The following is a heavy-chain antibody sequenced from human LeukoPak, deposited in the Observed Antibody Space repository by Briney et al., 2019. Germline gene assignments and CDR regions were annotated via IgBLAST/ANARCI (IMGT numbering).Heavy chain of an antibody. Sequence: GGSLRLSCTASGFIFSDYWMNWVRQVPGQGLEWVANIKEDGSVQDYVDSVRGRFTISRDNAKNSLYLQMNSLRAEDTAVYYCASRESSMARSHWGQGTLVTVSS. CDR1: GFIFSDYW. CDR3: ASRESSMARSH. D-gene: IGHD3-10*01. CDR2: IKEDGSVQ. V-gene: IGHV3-7*01. J-gene: IGHJ4*02.